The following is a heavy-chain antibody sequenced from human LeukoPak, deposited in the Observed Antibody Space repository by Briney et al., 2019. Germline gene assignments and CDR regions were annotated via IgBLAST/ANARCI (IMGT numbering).Heavy chain of an antibody. Sequence: SETLSLTCTVSGGSISSYYWSWIRQPAGKGLEWIGRLYSSGSTIFNPSLNSRVTMSVDTSKNQLSLNLSSVTAADTAVYYCARDGPGPTHHFWGQGTLVTVSP. CDR3: ARDGPGPTHHF. V-gene: IGHV4-4*07. CDR2: LYSSGST. CDR1: GGSISSYY. J-gene: IGHJ4*02. D-gene: IGHD2-15*01.